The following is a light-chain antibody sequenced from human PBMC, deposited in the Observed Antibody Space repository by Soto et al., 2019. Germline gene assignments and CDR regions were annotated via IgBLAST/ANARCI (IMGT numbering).Light chain of an antibody. CDR3: QQYGSSPLT. Sequence: EIVLTQSPGTLSLSPGERATLSCRASQSVSNSYLAWYQQKPGQAPRLLIYGASSRATGFPDRFSGSGSGTDFTLTISRLEPEEFAVYYCQQYGSSPLTFGGGTMVEIK. J-gene: IGKJ4*01. CDR1: QSVSNSY. CDR2: GAS. V-gene: IGKV3-20*01.